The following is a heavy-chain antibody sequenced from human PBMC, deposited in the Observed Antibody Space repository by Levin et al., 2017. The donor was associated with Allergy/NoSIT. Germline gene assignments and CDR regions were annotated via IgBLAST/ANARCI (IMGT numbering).Heavy chain of an antibody. J-gene: IGHJ4*02. Sequence: SGGSLRLSCAVSGFSVNAKSMTWVRQAPGKGLEWVSLIYDSGTINYADSVKGRFTISRDNSKNTLYLQMNSLRIEDTAIYYCARGRTGGRSASDYWGQGTLVTVSS. V-gene: IGHV3-53*01. CDR1: GFSVNAKS. CDR2: IYDSGTI. CDR3: ARGRTGGRSASDY. D-gene: IGHD3/OR15-3a*01.